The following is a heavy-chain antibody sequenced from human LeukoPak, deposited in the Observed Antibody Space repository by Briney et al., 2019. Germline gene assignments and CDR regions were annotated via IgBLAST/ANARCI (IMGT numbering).Heavy chain of an antibody. V-gene: IGHV3-66*01. CDR1: GFTVSSNY. D-gene: IGHD6-19*01. Sequence: GGSLRLSCAASGFTVSSNYMSWVRQAPGKGLEWVSVIYSGGSTYYADSVKGRFTISRDNSKNTLYLQMNSLRAEDTAVYYCARDASVAGRYNWFDPWGQGTLVTVSS. CDR2: IYSGGST. CDR3: ARDASVAGRYNWFDP. J-gene: IGHJ5*02.